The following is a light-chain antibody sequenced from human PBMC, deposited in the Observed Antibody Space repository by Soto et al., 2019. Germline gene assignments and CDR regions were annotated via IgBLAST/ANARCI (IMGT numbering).Light chain of an antibody. CDR3: SSYAGSDTSV. CDR1: SGDVGAYNF. CDR2: HVS. Sequence: QSALTQPASVSGSPGQSITISCTGTSGDVGAYNFVSWYQQHPGKAPKLIVYHVSDRPSGFSSRFSGSKSGNSASLTISGLHAEDEADYYCSSYAGSDTSVFGTGTRSPS. V-gene: IGLV2-14*03. J-gene: IGLJ1*01.